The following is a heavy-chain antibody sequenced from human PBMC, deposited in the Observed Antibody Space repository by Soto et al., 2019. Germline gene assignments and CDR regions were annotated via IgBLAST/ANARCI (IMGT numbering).Heavy chain of an antibody. CDR3: ATIVGANDY. CDR2: IYSSGSA. V-gene: IGHV4-4*07. CDR1: GGSIYTYS. J-gene: IGHJ4*02. D-gene: IGHD1-26*01. Sequence: SETLSLTCTVSGGSIYTYSWTWVRQPAGKGLEWIGHIYSSGSANYNPSLKSRVSMSVDTSKNQFSLKLNSVTAADTAVYYCATIVGANDYWGQGTLVTVSS.